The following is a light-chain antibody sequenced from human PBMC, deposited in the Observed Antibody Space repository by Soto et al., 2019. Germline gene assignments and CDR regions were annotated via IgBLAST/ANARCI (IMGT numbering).Light chain of an antibody. CDR2: DVS. Sequence: ALTQPASVSGSPGQSITISCSGTNSDVGGYNYVSWYQQHPGKAPKLMIYDVSYRPSGISNRFSGSKSDNTASLTISGLQAEDGADYYCSSYTTSSLYVFGTGTKVTVL. J-gene: IGLJ1*01. V-gene: IGLV2-14*01. CDR1: NSDVGGYNY. CDR3: SSYTTSSLYV.